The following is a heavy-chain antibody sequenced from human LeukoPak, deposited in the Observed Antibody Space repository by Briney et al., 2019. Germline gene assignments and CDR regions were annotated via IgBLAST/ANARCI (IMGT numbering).Heavy chain of an antibody. CDR2: IWYDGSNK. D-gene: IGHD5-18*01. Sequence: GGSLRLSCAASGFIFSNYAMHWVRQAPGKGLEWVAVIWYDGSNKYYAGSVKGRFSISRDKSKNTVYLQMNSLRAEDMAVYYCARGGCNYGGTPDIWGQGTMVTVSS. V-gene: IGHV3-33*01. J-gene: IGHJ3*02. CDR1: GFIFSNYA. CDR3: ARGGCNYGGTPDI.